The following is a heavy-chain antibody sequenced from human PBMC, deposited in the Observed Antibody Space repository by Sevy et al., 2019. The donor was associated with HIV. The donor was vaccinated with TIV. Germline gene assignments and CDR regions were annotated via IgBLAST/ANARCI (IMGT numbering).Heavy chain of an antibody. CDR1: GYSISSGYY. CDR3: ARALYYDSSAYYYFDY. J-gene: IGHJ4*02. D-gene: IGHD3-22*01. V-gene: IGHV4-38-2*01. Sequence: SETLSLTCAVSGYSISSGYYWGWIRQPPGKGLEWIGSIYHGGSTYYNPSLKSRVTISVDTSKNQFSLKLSSVTAADTAVYYCARALYYDSSAYYYFDYWGQGTLVTVSS. CDR2: IYHGGST.